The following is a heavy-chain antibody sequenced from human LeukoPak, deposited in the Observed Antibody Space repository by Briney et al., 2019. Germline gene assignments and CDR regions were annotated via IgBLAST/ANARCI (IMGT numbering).Heavy chain of an antibody. CDR3: AATPFGVEMATITPN. CDR2: INHSGST. D-gene: IGHD5-24*01. V-gene: IGHV4-34*01. Sequence: SETLSLTCAVYGGSFSGYYWSWIRQPPGKGLEWIGEINHSGSTNYNPSLKSRVTISVDTSKNQFSLKLSSVTAADMAVYYCAATPFGVEMATITPNWGQGTLVTVSS. CDR1: GGSFSGYY. J-gene: IGHJ4*02.